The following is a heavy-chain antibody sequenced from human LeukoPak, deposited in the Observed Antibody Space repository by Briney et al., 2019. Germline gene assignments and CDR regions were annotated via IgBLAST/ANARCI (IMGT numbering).Heavy chain of an antibody. J-gene: IGHJ4*02. D-gene: IGHD1-26*01. V-gene: IGHV3-74*01. Sequence: GALRLSCAASGFTFRNYWMHWGRQVPGKGLVWGSRISSDGRSTTYADSVKGRVTMSRDNDKNTMFLQMDSLRAEDTAVYYCSRALIDRIVGATNYFDYWGKGALVTVSS. CDR2: ISSDGRST. CDR3: SRALIDRIVGATNYFDY. CDR1: GFTFRNYW.